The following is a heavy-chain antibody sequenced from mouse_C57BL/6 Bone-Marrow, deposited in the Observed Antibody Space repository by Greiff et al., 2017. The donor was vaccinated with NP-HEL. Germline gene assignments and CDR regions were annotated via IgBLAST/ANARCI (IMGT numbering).Heavy chain of an antibody. J-gene: IGHJ4*01. V-gene: IGHV1-39*01. CDR1: GYSFTDYN. D-gene: IGHD2-4*01. CDR3: ARWDYVLYAMDY. Sequence: EVKLMESGPELVKPGASVKISCKASGYSFTDYNMNWVKQSNGKSLEWIGVINPNYGTTSYNQKFKGKATLTVDQSSSTAYMQLNSLTSEDSAVYYCARWDYVLYAMDYWGQGTSVTVSS. CDR2: INPNYGTT.